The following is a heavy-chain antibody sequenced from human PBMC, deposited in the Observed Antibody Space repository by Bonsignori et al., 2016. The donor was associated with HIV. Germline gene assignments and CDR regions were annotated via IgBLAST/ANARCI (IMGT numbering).Heavy chain of an antibody. Sequence: WIRQPPGKGLEWVAVISYDGSNKYYADSVKGRFTISRDNAKNSLYLQMNSLRDEDTAVYHCARVEWEQPGDYWGQGTLVTVSS. J-gene: IGHJ4*02. CDR2: ISYDGSNK. CDR3: ARVEWEQPGDY. D-gene: IGHD1-26*01. V-gene: IGHV3-33*05.